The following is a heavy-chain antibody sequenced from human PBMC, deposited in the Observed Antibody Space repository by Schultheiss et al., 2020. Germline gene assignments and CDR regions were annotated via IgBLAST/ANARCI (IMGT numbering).Heavy chain of an antibody. CDR2: IYSSGST. V-gene: IGHV4-61*02. CDR3: ARGRGSRAWYFDL. D-gene: IGHD1-26*01. Sequence: SETLSLTCTVSGGSISSGSYYWSWIRQPAGKGLEWIGRIYSSGSTNYNPSLKSRVTISVDTSKKQFSLKLSSVTAADTAVYYCARGRGSRAWYFDLWGRGTPVTVSS. J-gene: IGHJ2*01. CDR1: GGSISSGSYY.